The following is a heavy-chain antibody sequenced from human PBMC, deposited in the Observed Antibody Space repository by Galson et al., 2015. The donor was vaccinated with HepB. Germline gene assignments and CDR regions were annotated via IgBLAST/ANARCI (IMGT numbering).Heavy chain of an antibody. Sequence: SLRLSCAASGFTFSSYSMNWVRQAPGKGLEWVSSISSSSSYIYYADSVKGRFTISRDNAKNSLYLQMNSLRAEDTAVYYCARDGKGFLASSYYFDYWGQGTLVTVSS. CDR1: GFTFSSYS. CDR2: ISSSSSYI. D-gene: IGHD3-3*01. V-gene: IGHV3-21*01. J-gene: IGHJ4*02. CDR3: ARDGKGFLASSYYFDY.